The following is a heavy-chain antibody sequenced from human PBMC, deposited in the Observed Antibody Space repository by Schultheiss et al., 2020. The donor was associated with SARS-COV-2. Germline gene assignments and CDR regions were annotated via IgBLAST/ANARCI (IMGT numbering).Heavy chain of an antibody. J-gene: IGHJ3*02. CDR2: IGSSSSYI. V-gene: IGHV3-21*01. D-gene: IGHD3-3*01. CDR1: GFTFSSYT. CDR3: AREYYDFWSGYYRDAFDI. Sequence: GGSLRLSCAASGFTFSSYTMNWVRQAPGKGLEWVSSIGSSSSYIYYADSVKGRFTISRDNAKNSLYLQMNSLRAEDTAVYYCAREYYDFWSGYYRDAFDIWGQGTMVTVSS.